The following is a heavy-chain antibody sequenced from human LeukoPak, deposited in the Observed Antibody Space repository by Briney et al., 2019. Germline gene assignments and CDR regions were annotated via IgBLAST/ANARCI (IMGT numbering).Heavy chain of an antibody. CDR3: AGQKDPRPIDY. Sequence: GASVKVSCKASGYTFTGYYMHWVRQAPGQGLEWMGWIHPNTGATIYAQKFQGRVTMTRDTSISTAYMELSELRSDDTAVYYCAGQKDPRPIDYWGQGTLITVSS. V-gene: IGHV1-2*02. J-gene: IGHJ4*02. CDR1: GYTFTGYY. CDR2: IHPNTGAT.